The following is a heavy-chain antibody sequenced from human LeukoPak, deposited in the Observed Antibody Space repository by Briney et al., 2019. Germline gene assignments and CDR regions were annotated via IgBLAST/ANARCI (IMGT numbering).Heavy chain of an antibody. Sequence: GGSLRLSCAASGFTFDDYAMHWVRQAPGKGLEWVSGISWNSGSIGYADSVKGRFTISRDNAKNSLYLQMNSLRAEDMALYYCAKAPLPRVTTRYYFDYWGQGTLVTVSS. CDR2: ISWNSGSI. J-gene: IGHJ4*02. CDR1: GFTFDDYA. V-gene: IGHV3-9*03. D-gene: IGHD4-17*01. CDR3: AKAPLPRVTTRYYFDY.